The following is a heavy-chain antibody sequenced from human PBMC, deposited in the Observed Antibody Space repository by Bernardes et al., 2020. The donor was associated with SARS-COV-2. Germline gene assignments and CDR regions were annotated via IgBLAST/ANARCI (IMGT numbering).Heavy chain of an antibody. D-gene: IGHD3-3*01. CDR2: INPNSGGT. V-gene: IGHV1-2*02. CDR1: GYTFTGYY. Sequence: ASVKVSCKASGYTFTGYYMHWVRQAPGQGLEWMGWINPNSGGTNYAQKFQGRVTMTCDTSISTAYMDLSRLRSDDTAVYYCARVGSGTYPPDFDYWSQGTLVTVSS. CDR3: ARVGSGTYPPDFDY. J-gene: IGHJ4*02.